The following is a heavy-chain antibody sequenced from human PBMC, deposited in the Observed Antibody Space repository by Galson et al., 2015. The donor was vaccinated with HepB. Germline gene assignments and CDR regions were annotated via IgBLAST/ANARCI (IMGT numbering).Heavy chain of an antibody. J-gene: IGHJ4*02. V-gene: IGHV3-30-3*01. CDR3: ARDGVLLWFGELYQGNLFDY. D-gene: IGHD3-10*01. CDR2: ISYDGSNK. CDR1: GFTFSSYA. Sequence: SLRLSCAASGFTFSSYAMHWVRQAPGKGLEWVAVISYDGSNKYYADSVKGRFTISRDNSKNTLYLQMNSLRAEDTAVYYCARDGVLLWFGELYQGNLFDYWGQGTLVTVSS.